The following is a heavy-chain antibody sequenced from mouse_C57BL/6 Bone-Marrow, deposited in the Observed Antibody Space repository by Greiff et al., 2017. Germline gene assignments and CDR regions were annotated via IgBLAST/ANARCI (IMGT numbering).Heavy chain of an antibody. CDR2: IYPGNGDT. CDR3: ARGALDDGYYVGFAY. J-gene: IGHJ3*01. CDR1: GYTFTSYN. D-gene: IGHD2-3*01. V-gene: IGHV1-12*01. Sequence: QVQLKQSGAELVRPGASVKMSCKASGYTFTSYNMHWVKQTPRQGLEWIGAIYPGNGDTSYNQKFKGKATLTVDKSSSTAYMQLSSLTSEDSAVYFCARGALDDGYYVGFAYWGQGTLVTVSA.